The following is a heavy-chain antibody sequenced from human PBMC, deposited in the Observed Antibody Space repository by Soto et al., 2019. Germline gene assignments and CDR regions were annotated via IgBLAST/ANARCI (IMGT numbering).Heavy chain of an antibody. V-gene: IGHV3-48*01. CDR2: ISSSSSTI. D-gene: IGHD2-2*01. Sequence: GGSLRLSCAASGFTFSSYSMNWVRQAPGKGLEWVSYISSSSSTIYYADSVKGRFTISRDNAKNSLYLQMNSLRAEDTAVYYCARPIDDCSSTSCYYDYWGQGTLVTVSS. CDR3: ARPIDDCSSTSCYYDY. CDR1: GFTFSSYS. J-gene: IGHJ4*02.